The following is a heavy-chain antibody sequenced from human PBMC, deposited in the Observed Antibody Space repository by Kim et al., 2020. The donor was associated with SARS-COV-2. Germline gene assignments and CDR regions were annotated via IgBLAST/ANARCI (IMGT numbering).Heavy chain of an antibody. Sequence: SETLSLTCTVSGYSISSGYYWGWIRQPPGKGLEWIGSIYHSGSTYYNPSLKSRVTISVDTSKNQFSLKLSSVTAADTAVYYCARDSSGWYIPGGNDYLGQGALVTVSS. CDR2: IYHSGST. J-gene: IGHJ4*02. D-gene: IGHD6-19*01. CDR1: GYSISSGYY. V-gene: IGHV4-38-2*02. CDR3: ARDSSGWYIPGGNDY.